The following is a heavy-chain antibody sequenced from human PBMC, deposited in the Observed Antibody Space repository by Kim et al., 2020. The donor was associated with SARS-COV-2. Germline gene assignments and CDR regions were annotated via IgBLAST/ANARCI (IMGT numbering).Heavy chain of an antibody. CDR3: ARHYGDYSYYYYYGMDV. D-gene: IGHD4-17*01. J-gene: IGHJ6*02. V-gene: IGHV3-7*04. Sequence: VKGRFTIYRDNAKNSLYLQMNSLRAEDTAVYYCARHYGDYSYYYYYGMDVWGQGTTVTVSS.